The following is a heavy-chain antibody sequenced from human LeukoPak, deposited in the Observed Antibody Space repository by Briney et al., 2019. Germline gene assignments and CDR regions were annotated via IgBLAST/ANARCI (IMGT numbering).Heavy chain of an antibody. CDR3: TREGCGATSCYTNDH. V-gene: IGHV3-73*01. J-gene: IGHJ4*02. Sequence: QSGGSLRLSCAASGFTFSGSPMHWVRQASGKGLEWVGRIRTKTTSYETAYAASVKGRFTISWNDSKSTTYLQMNSLETEDTAVYYCTREGCGATSCYTNDHWGQGTLVTVSS. CDR2: IRTKTTSYET. D-gene: IGHD2-2*02. CDR1: GFTFSGSP.